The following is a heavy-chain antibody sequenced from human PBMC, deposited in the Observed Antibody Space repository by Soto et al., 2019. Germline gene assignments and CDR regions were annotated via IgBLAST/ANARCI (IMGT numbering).Heavy chain of an antibody. D-gene: IGHD2-15*01. CDR2: IYYSGST. Sequence: PSETLSLTCTVSGGSISSYYWSWIRQPPGKGLEWIGYIYYSGSTNYNPSLKSRVTISVDTSKNQFSLKLSSVTAADTAVYYCARLTFDCSGGSCSNWFDPWGQGTLVTVSS. V-gene: IGHV4-59*08. CDR3: ARLTFDCSGGSCSNWFDP. J-gene: IGHJ5*02. CDR1: GGSISSYY.